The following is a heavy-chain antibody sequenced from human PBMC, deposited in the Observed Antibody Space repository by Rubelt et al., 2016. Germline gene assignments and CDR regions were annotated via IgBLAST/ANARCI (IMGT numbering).Heavy chain of an antibody. J-gene: IGHJ4*02. CDR3: ASRSAYDSKGYGQQP. CDR2: IDHSGST. Sequence: QVHLQQWGAGLLKPSETLSLTCAVYGGSFSGDYWTYIRQPPGTGLEWIGEIDHSGSTNYNPSLKIRLTTSIDTSKNQFSLNLTSVTAAGPAVYYRASRSAYDSKGYGQQPWGQGTLVTVSS. D-gene: IGHD3-22*01. V-gene: IGHV4-34*01. CDR1: GGSFSGDY.